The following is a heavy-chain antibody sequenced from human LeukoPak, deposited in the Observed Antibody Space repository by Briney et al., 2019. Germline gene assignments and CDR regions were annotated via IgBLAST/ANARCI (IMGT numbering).Heavy chain of an antibody. CDR1: GYTLTELS. Sequence: ASVTVSCKVSGYTLTELSMHWVRQAPGKGLEWMGGFDPEDGETIYAQKFQGRVTMTEDTSTDTAYMELSSLRSEDTAVYYCATNYYDRPYFDYWGQGTLVTVSS. V-gene: IGHV1-24*01. D-gene: IGHD3-22*01. J-gene: IGHJ4*02. CDR3: ATNYYDRPYFDY. CDR2: FDPEDGET.